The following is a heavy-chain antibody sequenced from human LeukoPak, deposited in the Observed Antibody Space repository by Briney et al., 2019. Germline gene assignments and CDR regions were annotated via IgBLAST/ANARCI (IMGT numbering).Heavy chain of an antibody. CDR2: IYYSGST. D-gene: IGHD4-17*01. V-gene: IGHV4-59*12. Sequence: SETLSPTCTVSGGSISSNYWSWIRQPPGKGLEWIGYIYYSGSTNYNPSLKSRVTISVDTSKNQFSLKLSSVTAADTAVYYCARVKFEVYGDSKIYYFDYWGQGTLVTVSS. CDR3: ARVKFEVYGDSKIYYFDY. CDR1: GGSISSNY. J-gene: IGHJ4*02.